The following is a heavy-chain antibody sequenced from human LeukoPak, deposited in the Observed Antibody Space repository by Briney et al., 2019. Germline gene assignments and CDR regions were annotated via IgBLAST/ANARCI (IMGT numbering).Heavy chain of an antibody. CDR2: IIPIFGTA. J-gene: IGHJ4*02. Sequence: SVKVSCKASGRTFSSYAISWVRQAPGQGLEWMGGIIPIFGTANYAQKSQGRVTITADESTSTAYMELSSLRSEDTAVYYCARNLRYYYDSSGLIRWGQGTLVTVSS. CDR3: ARNLRYYYDSSGLIR. CDR1: GRTFSSYA. V-gene: IGHV1-69*13. D-gene: IGHD3-22*01.